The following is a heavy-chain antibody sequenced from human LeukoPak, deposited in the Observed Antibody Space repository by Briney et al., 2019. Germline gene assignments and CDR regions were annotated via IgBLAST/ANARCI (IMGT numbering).Heavy chain of an antibody. Sequence: PGGSLRLSCAASGFTFSSYAMSWVRQAPGKGLEWVSAISGSGGSTYYADSVKGRFTISRDNSKNTLYLQINSLRAEDTAVYNCAKDGFCAGDCYYSNWGQGTLVTVSS. CDR3: AKDGFCAGDCYYSN. CDR1: GFTFSSYA. J-gene: IGHJ4*02. V-gene: IGHV3-23*01. D-gene: IGHD2-21*02. CDR2: ISGSGGST.